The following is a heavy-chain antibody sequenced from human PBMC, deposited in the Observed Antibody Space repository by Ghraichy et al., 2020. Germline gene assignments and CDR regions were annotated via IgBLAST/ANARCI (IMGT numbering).Heavy chain of an antibody. CDR2: ISAYNGNT. V-gene: IGHV1-18*01. D-gene: IGHD3-22*01. J-gene: IGHJ6*02. Sequence: ASVKFSCKASGYTFTRYGISWVRQAPGQGLEWMGWISAYNGNTNYAQKLQGRVTMTTDTSTSTAYMELRSLRSDDTAVYYCARSSAAKSITMIAWYGMDVWGQGTTVTVSS. CDR3: ARSSAAKSITMIAWYGMDV. CDR1: GYTFTRYG.